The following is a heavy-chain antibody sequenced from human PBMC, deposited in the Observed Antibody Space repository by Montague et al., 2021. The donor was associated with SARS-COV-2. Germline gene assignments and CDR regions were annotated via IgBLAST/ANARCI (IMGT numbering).Heavy chain of an antibody. CDR3: ARGRRRSITIFGVVIIDAFDV. J-gene: IGHJ6*02. CDR2: IYYSGST. V-gene: IGHV4-59*01. Sequence: SETLSLTCTVSGGSISSYYWSWIRQPPGKGLEWIGYIYYSGSTNYNPSLKSRVTISVDTSKNQFSLKLSSVTAADTAVYYCARGRRRSITIFGVVIIDAFDVWGQGTTVTVSS. CDR1: GGSISSYY. D-gene: IGHD3-3*01.